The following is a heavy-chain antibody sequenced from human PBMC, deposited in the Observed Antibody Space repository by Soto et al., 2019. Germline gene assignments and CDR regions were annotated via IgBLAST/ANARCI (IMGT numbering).Heavy chain of an antibody. CDR1: GYSFTSYA. CDR2: INAGNGNT. D-gene: IGHD2-21*02. CDR3: ARSIVVVTALDY. V-gene: IGHV1-3*01. Sequence: ASVNVSCNASGYSFTSYAMHWVRQAPGQRLEWMGWINAGNGNTKYSQKFQGRVTITRDTSASTAYMELSSLRSEDTAVYYCARSIVVVTALDYWGQGTLVTVSS. J-gene: IGHJ4*02.